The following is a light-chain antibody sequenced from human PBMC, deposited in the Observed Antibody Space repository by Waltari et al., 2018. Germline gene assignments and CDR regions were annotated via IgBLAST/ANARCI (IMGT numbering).Light chain of an antibody. Sequence: EIVLTQSPVTLSLSPGERATLSCRASQSVTSQLDWYQQKPGQAPRLLIYDASDRATGIPGRFSGSGSGTDFTLTISSLEPEDFAVCYCQQRSDWPCTFGQGTRVEIK. CDR2: DAS. V-gene: IGKV3-11*01. CDR1: QSVTSQ. J-gene: IGKJ1*01. CDR3: QQRSDWPCT.